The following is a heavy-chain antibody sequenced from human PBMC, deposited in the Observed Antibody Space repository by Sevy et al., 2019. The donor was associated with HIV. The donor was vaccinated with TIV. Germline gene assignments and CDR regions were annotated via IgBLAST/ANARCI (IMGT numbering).Heavy chain of an antibody. CDR3: AKDRGRDGYRVGAFDI. J-gene: IGHJ3*02. V-gene: IGHV3-23*01. Sequence: GGSLRLSCAASGFTFSSYAMSWVRQAPGKGLEWVSAISGSGGSTYYADSVKGRFTISRDNSKNTLYLQMNSLRAEDTAVYYCAKDRGRDGYRVGAFDIWGQGTMVTVSS. D-gene: IGHD5-12*01. CDR1: GFTFSSYA. CDR2: ISGSGGST.